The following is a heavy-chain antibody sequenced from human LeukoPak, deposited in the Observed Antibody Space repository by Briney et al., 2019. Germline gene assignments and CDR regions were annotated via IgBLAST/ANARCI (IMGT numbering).Heavy chain of an antibody. Sequence: PSGTLSLTCAVSGGXISSSNCWSWVRQPPGKGLEWIGEVYHSGSTNYNPSLKSRVTISLDKSKNQLSLKLSSVTAADTAVYYCARDYYHDTSGSYWYFDLWGRGTLVTVSS. D-gene: IGHD3-22*01. V-gene: IGHV4-4*02. CDR1: GGXISSSNC. CDR3: ARDYYHDTSGSYWYFDL. J-gene: IGHJ2*01. CDR2: VYHSGST.